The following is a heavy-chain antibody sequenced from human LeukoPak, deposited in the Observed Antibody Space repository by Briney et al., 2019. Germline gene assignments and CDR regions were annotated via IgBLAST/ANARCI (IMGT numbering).Heavy chain of an antibody. CDR2: FDPEHGEM. V-gene: IGHV1-24*01. J-gene: IGHJ4*02. CDR3: ATGGPWDLLKY. CDR1: GDTLTELS. D-gene: IGHD3-9*01. Sequence: ASVTVSCKVSGDTLTELSTHWVRQAPGKGLEWVGGFDPEHGEMIYAQKLQGRVTMTEDRSTDTAYMELSSLRSEDTAVYYCATGGPWDLLKYWGQGTLVTVSS.